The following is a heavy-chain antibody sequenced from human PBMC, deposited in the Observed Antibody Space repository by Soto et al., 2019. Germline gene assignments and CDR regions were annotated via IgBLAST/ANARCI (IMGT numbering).Heavy chain of an antibody. V-gene: IGHV3-15*01. CDR1: GFTFSNAW. CDR3: TTMGRYCSGGSCYDADY. D-gene: IGHD2-15*01. Sequence: EVQLVESGGGLVKPGESLRLSCAAFGFTFSNAWMTWIRQAPGKGLEWVGRIKSKIDGGTTDYAAPVKGRFTILRDDSKSTLYVQMNNLRTEVTAVYYRTTMGRYCSGGSCYDADYWGQGDLVTVSS. J-gene: IGHJ4*02. CDR2: IKSKIDGGTT.